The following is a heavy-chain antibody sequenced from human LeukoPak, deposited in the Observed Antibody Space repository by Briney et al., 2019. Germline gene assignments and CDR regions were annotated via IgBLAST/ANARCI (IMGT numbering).Heavy chain of an antibody. V-gene: IGHV4-59*08. CDR3: ARMADTAMDFDY. J-gene: IGHJ4*02. CDR1: GGSISSYY. D-gene: IGHD5-18*01. Sequence: SETLSLTCTVSGGSISSYYWSWIRQPPGKGLEWIGYIYYSGSTNYNPSLKSRVTISVDTSKNQVSLKLSSVTAADTAVYYCARMADTAMDFDYWGQGTLVTVSS. CDR2: IYYSGST.